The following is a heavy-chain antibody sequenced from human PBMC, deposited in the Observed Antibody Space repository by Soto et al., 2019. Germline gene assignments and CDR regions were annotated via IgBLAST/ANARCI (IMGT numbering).Heavy chain of an antibody. J-gene: IGHJ2*01. CDR3: ASTPLGGSWYWYFDL. D-gene: IGHD6-13*01. Sequence: KGLEWVANIKQAGSEKYYVDSVKGRFPISRDNAKNSLYLQTNSLRAEDTDVYYCASTPLGGSWYWYFDLWGRGTLVTVSS. CDR2: IKQAGSEK. V-gene: IGHV3-7*01.